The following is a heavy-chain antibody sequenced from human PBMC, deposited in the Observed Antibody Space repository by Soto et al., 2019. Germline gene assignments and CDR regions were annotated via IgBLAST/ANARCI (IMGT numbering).Heavy chain of an antibody. CDR2: IIPIFGTA. V-gene: IGHV1-69*13. J-gene: IGHJ4*02. CDR3: ARGEIPWHRSFDY. Sequence: SVKVSCKACGCTFSSYAISWVRQAPGQGLEWMGGIIPIFGTANYAQKFQGRVTITADESTSTAYMELSSLRSEDTAVYYCARGEIPWHRSFDYWGQGTLVIVSS. D-gene: IGHD1-26*01. CDR1: GCTFSSYA.